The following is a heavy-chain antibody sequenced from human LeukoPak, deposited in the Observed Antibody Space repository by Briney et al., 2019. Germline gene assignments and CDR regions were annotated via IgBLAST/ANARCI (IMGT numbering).Heavy chain of an antibody. Sequence: ASVKVSCKASGYTFTSYDINWVRQAPGQGLEWMGWINPNSGGTNYAQKFQGRVTMTRDTSISTAYMELSRLRSDDTAVYYCARDGARYCSGGSCYVYYYYYYMDVWGKGTTVTVSS. CDR1: GYTFTSYD. D-gene: IGHD2-15*01. V-gene: IGHV1-2*02. CDR3: ARDGARYCSGGSCYVYYYYYYMDV. J-gene: IGHJ6*03. CDR2: INPNSGGT.